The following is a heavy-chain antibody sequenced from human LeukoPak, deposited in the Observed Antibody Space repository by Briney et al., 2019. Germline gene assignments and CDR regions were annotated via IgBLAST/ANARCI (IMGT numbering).Heavy chain of an antibody. J-gene: IGHJ3*02. CDR3: EGVQPSVAFDI. CDR1: GFTFSSYA. V-gene: IGHV3-23*01. CDR2: ISGSGGST. D-gene: IGHD3-10*01. Sequence: GGSLRLSCAASGFTFSSYAMSWVRQAPGKGLEWVSAISGSGGSTYYADSVKGRFTISRDNSKDTLYLQMNSLRAEGTAVYYCEGVQPSVAFDIWGQGTMVTVSS.